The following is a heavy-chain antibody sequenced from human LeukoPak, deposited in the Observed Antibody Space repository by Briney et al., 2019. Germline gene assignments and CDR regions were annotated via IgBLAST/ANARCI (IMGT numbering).Heavy chain of an antibody. D-gene: IGHD1-26*01. CDR2: ISGSGGST. V-gene: IGHV3-23*01. Sequence: GGSLGLSCAASGFTFSSYAMSWVRQAPGKGLEWVSAISGSGGSTYYADSVKGRFTISRDNSKNTLYLQMNSLRAEDTAVYYCAKDLSEWELHDYWGQGTLVTVSS. J-gene: IGHJ4*02. CDR3: AKDLSEWELHDY. CDR1: GFTFSSYA.